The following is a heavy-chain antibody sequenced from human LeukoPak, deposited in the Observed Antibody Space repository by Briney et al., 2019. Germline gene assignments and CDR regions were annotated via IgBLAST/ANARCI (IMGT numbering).Heavy chain of an antibody. CDR1: GGTFSSYA. D-gene: IGHD6-13*01. CDR2: IISIFGTA. Sequence: GASVKVSCKASGGTFSSYAISWVRQAPGQGLEWMGGIISIFGTANYAQKFQGRVTITADESTSTAYMELSSLRSEDTAVYYCARDLHSSSWYTEVCWGQGTLVTVSS. CDR3: ARDLHSSSWYTEVC. V-gene: IGHV1-69*13. J-gene: IGHJ4*02.